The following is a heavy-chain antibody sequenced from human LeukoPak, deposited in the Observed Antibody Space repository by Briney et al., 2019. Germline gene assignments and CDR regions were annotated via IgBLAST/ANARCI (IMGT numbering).Heavy chain of an antibody. CDR3: ARGIVPAAPYGDYVSNYFDY. J-gene: IGHJ4*02. D-gene: IGHD2-2*01. V-gene: IGHV4-34*01. CDR2: INHSGST. CDR1: GGSFSGYY. Sequence: PSETLSLTCAVYGGSFSGYYWSWIRQPPGKGLEWIGEINHSGSTNYNPPLKSRVTISVDTSKNQFSLKLSSVTAADTAVYYCARGIVPAAPYGDYVSNYFDYWGQGNLVTVSS.